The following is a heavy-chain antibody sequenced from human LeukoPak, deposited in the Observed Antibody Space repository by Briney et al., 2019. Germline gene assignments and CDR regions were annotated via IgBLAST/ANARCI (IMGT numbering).Heavy chain of an antibody. CDR3: AKVIRWQGAFDI. D-gene: IGHD4-23*01. V-gene: IGHV3-23*01. CDR1: GFTFSNYA. J-gene: IGHJ4*02. Sequence: GGSLRLSCAASGFTFSNYAMSWVRQAPGKGLEWASSISGYGGDTYYTDSVKGRFTISRDNSKNTLYLQVNSLRAEDTAVYYCAKVIRWQGAFDIWGQGTLVTVSS. CDR2: ISGYGGDT.